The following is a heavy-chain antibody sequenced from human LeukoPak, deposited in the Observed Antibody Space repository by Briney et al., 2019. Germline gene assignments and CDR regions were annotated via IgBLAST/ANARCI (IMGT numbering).Heavy chain of an antibody. J-gene: IGHJ4*02. CDR2: IYYSGST. Sequence: ASETLSLTCSVSGGSISSYYWSWIRQPPGKGLEWIGFIYYSGSTNYNPSLNSRVTISADTSKNQFSLKLSSVTAADTAVYYCGRHLYTRPTDKYDSSGSYFDYWGQGTLVTVSS. CDR3: GRHLYTRPTDKYDSSGSYFDY. CDR1: GGSISSYY. D-gene: IGHD3-22*01. V-gene: IGHV4-59*08.